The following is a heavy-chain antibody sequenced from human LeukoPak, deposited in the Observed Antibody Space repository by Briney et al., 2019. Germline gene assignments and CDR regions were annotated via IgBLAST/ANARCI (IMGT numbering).Heavy chain of an antibody. V-gene: IGHV4-61*02. CDR2: IYTSGST. CDR1: GGPISSGSYY. CDR3: ARIRREPKDYYYYYMDV. Sequence: PSETLSLTCTVSGGPISSGSYYWSWIRQPAGKGLEWIGRIYTSGSTNYNPSLKSRVTISVDTSKNQFSLKLSSVTAADTAVYYCARIRREPKDYYYYYMDVWGKGTTVTVSS. J-gene: IGHJ6*03. D-gene: IGHD1-26*01.